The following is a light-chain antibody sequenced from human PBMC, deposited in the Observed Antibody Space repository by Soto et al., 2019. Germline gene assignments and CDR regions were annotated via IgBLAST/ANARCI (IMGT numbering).Light chain of an antibody. CDR1: QSVSSSS. CDR3: QQYGSSPPWT. CDR2: GAS. Sequence: EIVLTQSPGTLSLSPGERATLSCRASQSVSSSSLAWYQQNPGQAPRLLIYGASSRATGIPDRFSGSASGTDFTLTISRLEPEDFAVYYCQQYGSSPPWTFGQGTKVEIK. V-gene: IGKV3-20*01. J-gene: IGKJ1*01.